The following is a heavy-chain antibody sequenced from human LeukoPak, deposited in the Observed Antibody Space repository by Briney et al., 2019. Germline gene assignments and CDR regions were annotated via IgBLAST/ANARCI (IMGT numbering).Heavy chain of an antibody. CDR3: AKAPAGHCSGAICYPLDY. D-gene: IGHD2-15*01. CDR2: ISGSDPGT. J-gene: IGHJ4*02. V-gene: IGHV3-23*01. Sequence: AGGSLRLSCAASGFTVSSNYMSWVRQAQGKGLEWVSAISGSDPGTYHADSVKGRFTISRDNSKHMLFLQMNRLRLEDTAIYYCAKAPAGHCSGAICYPLDYWGRGILVLVSS. CDR1: GFTVSSNY.